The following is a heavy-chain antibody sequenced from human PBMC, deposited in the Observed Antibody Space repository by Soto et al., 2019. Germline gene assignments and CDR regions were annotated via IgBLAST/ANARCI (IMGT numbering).Heavy chain of an antibody. J-gene: IGHJ6*03. V-gene: IGHV4-59*01. CDR3: ARGASVSWSFYYYMDV. D-gene: IGHD6-13*01. CDR1: GGSISSYY. CDR2: IYYSGST. Sequence: ETLSLTCTVSGGSISSYYWSWIRQPPGKGLEWIGYIYYSGSTNYNPSLKSRVTISVDTSKNQFSLKLSSVTAADTAVYYCARGASVSWSFYYYMDVWGKGTTVTVSS.